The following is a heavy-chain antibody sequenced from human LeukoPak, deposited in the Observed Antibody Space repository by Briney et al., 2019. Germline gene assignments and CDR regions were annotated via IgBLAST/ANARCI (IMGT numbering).Heavy chain of an antibody. CDR1: GFTFSSYS. J-gene: IGHJ4*02. V-gene: IGHV3-21*01. D-gene: IGHD1-26*01. Sequence: PGGSLRLSCAASGFTFSSYSMTWVRQAPGKGLEWVSSISTSSHYIYYADSMKGRFTISRDNAKNSLYLQMNSLRAEDTAVYYCARNRGSTEFDYWGQGTLVTVSS. CDR2: ISTSSHYI. CDR3: ARNRGSTEFDY.